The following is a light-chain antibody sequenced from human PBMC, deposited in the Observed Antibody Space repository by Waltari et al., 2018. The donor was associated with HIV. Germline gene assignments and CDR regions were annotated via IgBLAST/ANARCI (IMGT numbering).Light chain of an antibody. V-gene: IGLV1-44*01. CDR1: TSNIETNT. Sequence: QSVLTQPPSASETPGQRVTISCSGSTSNIETNTVSWYQQFAGTAPKLLFYNNNRRASGAPARFSGSKSGTSASLAIDGLQSDDEALYYCASWDTSLNAWVFGGGTTLTVL. CDR3: ASWDTSLNAWV. CDR2: NNN. J-gene: IGLJ3*02.